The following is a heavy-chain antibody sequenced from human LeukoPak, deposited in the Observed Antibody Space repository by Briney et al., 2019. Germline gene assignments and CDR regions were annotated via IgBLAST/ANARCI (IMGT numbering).Heavy chain of an antibody. V-gene: IGHV4-59*01. CDR3: ASLQDKAMPYFDY. Sequence: SETLSLTCTVSGGSISSYYWSWIRQPPGKGLEWIGYIYYSGSTNYNPSLKSRVTISVDTSKNQFSLKLSSVTAADTAVYYCASLQDKAMPYFDYWGQGTLVTVSS. CDR2: IYYSGST. J-gene: IGHJ4*02. D-gene: IGHD5-18*01. CDR1: GGSISSYY.